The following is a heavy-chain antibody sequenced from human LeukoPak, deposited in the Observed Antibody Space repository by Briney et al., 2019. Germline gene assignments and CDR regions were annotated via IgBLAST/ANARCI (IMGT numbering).Heavy chain of an antibody. Sequence: SETLSLTCTVSGGSISSSSYYWGWIRQPPGKGLEWIGSIYYSGSTYYNPSLKSRVTISVDTSKNQFSLKLSSVTAADTAVYYCARGFSINYYDSSGDLRVNFDYWGQGTLVTVSS. CDR3: ARGFSINYYDSSGDLRVNFDY. CDR1: GGSISSSSYY. V-gene: IGHV4-39*07. D-gene: IGHD3-22*01. J-gene: IGHJ4*02. CDR2: IYYSGST.